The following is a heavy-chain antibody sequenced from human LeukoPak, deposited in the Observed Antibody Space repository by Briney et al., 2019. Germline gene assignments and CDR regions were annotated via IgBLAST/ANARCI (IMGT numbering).Heavy chain of an antibody. J-gene: IGHJ4*01. D-gene: IGHD1-26*01. CDR1: GVTFSNYA. V-gene: IGHV3-23*01. CDR2: ITGNGGTT. CDR3: TSHLPGSGGYYFDY. Sequence: PGGSLRLSCTASGVTFSNYAMAWVRQAPGKGLEWVTGITGNGGTTYHADSVKGRFTISRDNSKNTLYLQMNSLRAEDSAVFYCTSHLPGSGGYYFDYWGHGTLVTVSS.